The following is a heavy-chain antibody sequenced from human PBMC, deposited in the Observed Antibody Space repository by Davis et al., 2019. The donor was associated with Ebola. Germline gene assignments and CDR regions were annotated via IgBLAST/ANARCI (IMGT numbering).Heavy chain of an antibody. D-gene: IGHD3-9*01. J-gene: IGHJ6*02. CDR1: GGTFSSYA. CDR3: ARVYTIFGGMDV. Sequence: AASVKVSCKASGGTFSSYAISWVRQAPGQGPEWMGRIIPILGIANYAQKFQGRVTITADKSTSTAYMELSSLTSEDTGVYYCARVYTIFGGMDVWGQGTTVTVSS. CDR2: IIPILGIA. V-gene: IGHV1-69*04.